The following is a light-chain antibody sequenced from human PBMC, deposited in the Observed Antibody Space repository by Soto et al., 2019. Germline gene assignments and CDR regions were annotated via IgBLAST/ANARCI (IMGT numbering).Light chain of an antibody. CDR3: GSYTGSNTVV. V-gene: IGLV2-14*01. Sequence: QSVLTQPASVSASPGQSITISCTGTSSDVGGYNHVSWYQQHPGKVPKVMIFDVSNRPSGVSNRFSGSKSGNTASLTISGLQAEDEADYYCGSYTGSNTVVFGGGTKLTVL. CDR1: SSDVGGYNH. J-gene: IGLJ2*01. CDR2: DVS.